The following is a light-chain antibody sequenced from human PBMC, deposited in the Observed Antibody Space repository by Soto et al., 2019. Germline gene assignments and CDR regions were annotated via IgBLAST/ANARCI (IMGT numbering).Light chain of an antibody. J-gene: IGKJ1*01. CDR2: DAS. Sequence: DIQMTQSPSTLSASVGDRVTITCRASQSINSWLAWYQQKPGKAPQILIYDASTLKNGVPSRFSASGSGTEFTLIISSLQPEDFATYYCQQSYSTPHTFGQGTKVDIK. CDR1: QSINSW. V-gene: IGKV1-5*01. CDR3: QQSYSTPHT.